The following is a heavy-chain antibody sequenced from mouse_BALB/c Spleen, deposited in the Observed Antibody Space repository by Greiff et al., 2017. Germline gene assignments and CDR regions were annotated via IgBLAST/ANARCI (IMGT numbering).Heavy chain of an antibody. D-gene: IGHD1-1*01. V-gene: IGHV3-2*02. CDR2: ISYSGST. CDR3: AREDYGSSYFDY. J-gene: IGHJ2*01. CDR1: GYSITSDYA. Sequence: EVKLQESGPGLVKPSQSLSLTCTVTGYSITSDYAWNWIRQFPGNKLEWMGYISYSGSTSYNPSLKSRISITRDTSKNQFFLQLNSVTTEDTATYYCAREDYGSSYFDYWGQGTTLTVSS.